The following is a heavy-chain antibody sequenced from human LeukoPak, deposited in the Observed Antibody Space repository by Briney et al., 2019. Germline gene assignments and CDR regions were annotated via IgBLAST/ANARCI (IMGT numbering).Heavy chain of an antibody. Sequence: GGSLRLSCAASGFTFSSYWMSWVRQAPGKGLEWVANMKQDGSEKYYVDSVKGRFTISRDNAKNSLYLQMNSLRAEDTAVYYCARDPYYDFWSGYYTGSWSDPWGQGTLVTVSS. CDR3: ARDPYYDFWSGYYTGSWSDP. CDR1: GFTFSSYW. CDR2: MKQDGSEK. J-gene: IGHJ5*02. D-gene: IGHD3-3*01. V-gene: IGHV3-7*01.